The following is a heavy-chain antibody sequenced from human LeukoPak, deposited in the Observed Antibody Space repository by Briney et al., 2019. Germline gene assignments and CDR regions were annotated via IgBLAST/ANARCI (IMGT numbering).Heavy chain of an antibody. Sequence: SVKVSCKASGGTFSSYAISWVRQATGQGLEWMGGIIPIFGTANYAQKFQGRVTITADESTSTAYMELSSLRSEDTAVYYCARGSHRSSTSRAYYYYGMDVWGQGTTVTVSS. CDR3: ARGSHRSSTSRAYYYYGMDV. D-gene: IGHD2-2*01. V-gene: IGHV1-69*13. J-gene: IGHJ6*02. CDR1: GGTFSSYA. CDR2: IIPIFGTA.